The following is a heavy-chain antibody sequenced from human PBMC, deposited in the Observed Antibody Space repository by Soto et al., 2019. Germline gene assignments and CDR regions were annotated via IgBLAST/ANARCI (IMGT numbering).Heavy chain of an antibody. CDR1: GGSISSSNW. CDR3: ARVSGSYYYGMDV. CDR2: IYHSGST. V-gene: IGHV4-4*02. Sequence: QVQLQESGPGLVKPSGTLSLTCAVYGGSISSSNWWSWVRQPPGKGLEWIGEIYHSGSTNYNPSLKSRVTISVDNSKNQFSLKLSSVTAADTAVYYCARVSGSYYYGMDVWGQGTTFTVSS. J-gene: IGHJ6*02. D-gene: IGHD1-26*01.